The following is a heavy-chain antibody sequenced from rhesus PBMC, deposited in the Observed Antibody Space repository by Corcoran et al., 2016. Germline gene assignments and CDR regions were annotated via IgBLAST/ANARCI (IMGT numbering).Heavy chain of an antibody. J-gene: IGHJ4*01. CDR2: ISGSGGST. V-gene: IGHV4-173*01. D-gene: IGHD3-16*01. CDR3: ARGPLITFDY. CDR1: GGSISRNW. Sequence: QLQLQESGPGLVKPSEPLSLTCAVSGGSISRNWWSWLRQPPGKGLEWIGRISGSGGSTSYNPALKSRVTISTDTSKNQFSLKLSSVTAADTAVYYCARGPLITFDYWGQGVLVTVSS.